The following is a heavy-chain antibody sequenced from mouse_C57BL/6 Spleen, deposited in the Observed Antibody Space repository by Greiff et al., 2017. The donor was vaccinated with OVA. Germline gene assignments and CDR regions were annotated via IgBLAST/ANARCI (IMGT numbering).Heavy chain of an antibody. CDR3: ARDGLGTWFAY. CDR2: INPSSGYT. Sequence: VQLQQSGAELARPGASVKMSCKASGYTFTSYTMHWVKQRPGQGLEWIGYINPSSGYTKYNQKFKDKATLTADKSSSTAYMQLSSLTSEDSAVYYCARDGLGTWFAYWGQGTLVTVSA. V-gene: IGHV1-4*01. J-gene: IGHJ3*01. CDR1: GYTFTSYT. D-gene: IGHD3-1*01.